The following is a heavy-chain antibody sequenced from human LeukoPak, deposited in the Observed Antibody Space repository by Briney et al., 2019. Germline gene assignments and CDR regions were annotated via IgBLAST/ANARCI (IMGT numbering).Heavy chain of an antibody. CDR3: AKDRWGYYDSSGYDY. J-gene: IGHJ4*02. V-gene: IGHV3-23*01. Sequence: GGSLRLSCAASGFTFSSYAMSWVRQAPGKGLEWVSAISGSGGSTYYADSVKGRFTISRDNSKNTLYLQMNSLRAEDTAVYYCAKDRWGYYDSSGYDYWGQGTLVTVSS. CDR2: ISGSGGST. CDR1: GFTFSSYA. D-gene: IGHD3-22*01.